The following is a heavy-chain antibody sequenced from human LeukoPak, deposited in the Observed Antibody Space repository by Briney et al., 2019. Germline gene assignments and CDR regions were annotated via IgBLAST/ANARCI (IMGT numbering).Heavy chain of an antibody. V-gene: IGHV4-38-2*02. J-gene: IGHJ6*03. Sequence: SETLSLTCIVSSYSISSAYYWGWIRQPPGKGLEWIGTIYHSGSTYNNPSLKSRVTISVDTSRNQFSLKLSSVTAADTAVYYCARVSLGYYYCNMDVWGKGTTVTVSS. D-gene: IGHD3-3*02. CDR1: SYSISSAYY. CDR2: IYHSGST. CDR3: ARVSLGYYYCNMDV.